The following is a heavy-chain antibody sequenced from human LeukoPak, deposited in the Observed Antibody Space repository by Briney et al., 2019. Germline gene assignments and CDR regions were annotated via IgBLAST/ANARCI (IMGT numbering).Heavy chain of an antibody. Sequence: SETLSLTCTVSGDSISTYYWSWIRQPPGKGLEWIGYVFRSGSTNYNPSLKSRVTISVDTSKNQFSLILTSVTAADTAVYYCARAGNGYYPFDYWGQGTLVTVSS. D-gene: IGHD3-22*01. V-gene: IGHV4-59*01. J-gene: IGHJ4*02. CDR1: GDSISTYY. CDR3: ARAGNGYYPFDY. CDR2: VFRSGST.